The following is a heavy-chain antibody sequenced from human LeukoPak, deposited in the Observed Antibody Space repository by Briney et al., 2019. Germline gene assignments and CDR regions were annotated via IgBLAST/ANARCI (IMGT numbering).Heavy chain of an antibody. CDR3: ARDPDITMVRGVNGVDV. CDR2: ISTSGSTI. V-gene: IGHV3-48*03. D-gene: IGHD3-10*01. CDR1: GFTFSSYE. Sequence: GGSLRLSCAASGFTFSSYEMNWVRQAPGKGLEWVSYISTSGSTIYYADSVKGRFATSRDNAKNSLYLQMNSLRAEDTAVYYCARDPDITMVRGVNGVDVWGQGTTVTVSS. J-gene: IGHJ6*02.